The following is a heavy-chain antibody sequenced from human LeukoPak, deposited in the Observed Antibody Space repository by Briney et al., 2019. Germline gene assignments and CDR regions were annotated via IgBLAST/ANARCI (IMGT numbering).Heavy chain of an antibody. D-gene: IGHD6-6*01. V-gene: IGHV1-24*01. CDR2: FDPEDGET. CDR3: ATVTAARAYYFDY. CDR1: GYTLTELS. J-gene: IGHJ4*02. Sequence: ASVKVSCKVSGYTLTELSMHWVRQAPGKGLEWMGGFDPEDGETIYAQKFQGRVTMTEDTSTDTAYMELSSLRSEGTAVYYCATVTAARAYYFDYWGQGTLVTVSS.